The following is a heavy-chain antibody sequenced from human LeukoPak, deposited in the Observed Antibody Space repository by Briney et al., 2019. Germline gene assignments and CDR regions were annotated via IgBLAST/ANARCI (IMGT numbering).Heavy chain of an antibody. V-gene: IGHV3-30*02. CDR1: GFPFSSYG. Sequence: GGSLRLSCAASGFPFSSYGMYWVRQTPEKGLEWVAYLRKDATYSNYADSVRGRFTISRDNSKNTLDLQMNSLRIEDTAVYFCASGGPTRGTLDSWGQGTLVTASS. J-gene: IGHJ4*02. CDR3: ASGGPTRGTLDS. D-gene: IGHD1-26*01. CDR2: LRKDATYS.